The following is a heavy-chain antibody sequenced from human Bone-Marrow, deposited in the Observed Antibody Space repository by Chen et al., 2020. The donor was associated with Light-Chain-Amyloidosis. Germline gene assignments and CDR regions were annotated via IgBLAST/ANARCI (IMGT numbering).Heavy chain of an antibody. CDR1: GFNFSSFG. D-gene: IGHD3-10*01. CDR3: TRKGCYFDF. V-gene: IGHV3-23*04. CDR2: VSGSTVST. J-gene: IGHJ4*02. Sequence: EVKLVESGGGLVQPGGSLRLSCATSGFNFSSFGMSWVRQAPGKGLEWGSTVSGSTVSTYYAGAVKGRFIISRDNSKSTLYLQMNSLRAGDTAVYFCTRKGCYFDFWGQGSLVTVSS.